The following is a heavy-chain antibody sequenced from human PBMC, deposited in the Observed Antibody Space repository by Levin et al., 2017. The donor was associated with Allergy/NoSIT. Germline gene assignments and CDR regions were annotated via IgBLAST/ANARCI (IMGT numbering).Heavy chain of an antibody. CDR3: ARQDFYGSGSYLTFDI. CDR1: GGSISSSNYY. V-gene: IGHV4-39*01. D-gene: IGHD3-10*01. J-gene: IGHJ3*02. Sequence: SSETLSLTCTVSGGSISSSNYYWGWIRQPPGTGLEWIGSIYYSGSTNYNPSLKSRVTTSVDTSKNEFSLKLSSVTAADTAAYYCARQDFYGSGSYLTFDIWGQGTMVTVSS. CDR2: IYYSGST.